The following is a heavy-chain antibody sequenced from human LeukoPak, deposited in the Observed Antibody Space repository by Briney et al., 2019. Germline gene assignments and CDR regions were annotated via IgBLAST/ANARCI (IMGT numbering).Heavy chain of an antibody. CDR1: GGSISSYY. Sequence: SETLSLTCTVSGGSISSYYWSWIRQPPGKGLEWIGYIYYSGSTNYNPSLKSRVAISVDTSKNQFSLKLSSVTAADTAVYYCARDLGIAVAGTVTSSGFDYWGQGTLVTVSS. D-gene: IGHD6-19*01. J-gene: IGHJ4*02. CDR3: ARDLGIAVAGTVTSSGFDY. CDR2: IYYSGST. V-gene: IGHV4-59*01.